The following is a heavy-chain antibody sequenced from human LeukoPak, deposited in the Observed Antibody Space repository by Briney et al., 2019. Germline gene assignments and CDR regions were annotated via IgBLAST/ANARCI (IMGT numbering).Heavy chain of an antibody. V-gene: IGHV3-48*01. CDR1: GFTFSSYS. D-gene: IGHD6-19*01. J-gene: IGHJ5*02. CDR3: ARDSSGWYHWFDP. CDR2: ISSSSSTI. Sequence: GGSLRLSCAASGFTFSSYSMNWVRQAPGKGLEWVSYISSSSSTIYYADSVKGRFTISRDNAKNSLYLQMNSLRGEDTAVYYCARDSSGWYHWFDPWGQGTLVIVSS.